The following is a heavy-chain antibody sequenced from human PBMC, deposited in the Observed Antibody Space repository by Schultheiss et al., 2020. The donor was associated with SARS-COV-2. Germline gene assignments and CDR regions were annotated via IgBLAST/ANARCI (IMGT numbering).Heavy chain of an antibody. CDR3: ARKTQLLYAFDI. D-gene: IGHD2-2*01. Sequence: SETLSLTCAVYGGSFSGNYWSWIRQPPGKGLEWIGYIYYSGSTNYNPSLKSRVTISVDTSKNQFSLKLSSVTAADTAVYYCARKTQLLYAFDIWGQGTMVTVSS. V-gene: IGHV4-59*12. J-gene: IGHJ3*02. CDR2: IYYSGST. CDR1: GGSFSGNY.